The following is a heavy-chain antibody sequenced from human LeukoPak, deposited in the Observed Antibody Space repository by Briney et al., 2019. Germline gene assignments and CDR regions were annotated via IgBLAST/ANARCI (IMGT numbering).Heavy chain of an antibody. CDR3: ARGRRWLQF. J-gene: IGHJ4*02. CDR1: GGSISSYY. Sequence: SETLSLTCTVPGGSISSYYWSWIRQPPGKGLEWIGYIYYSGSTNYNPSLKSRVTISVDTSKNQFSLKLSSVTAADTAVYYCARGRRWLQFWGQGTLVTVSS. D-gene: IGHD5-24*01. V-gene: IGHV4-59*12. CDR2: IYYSGST.